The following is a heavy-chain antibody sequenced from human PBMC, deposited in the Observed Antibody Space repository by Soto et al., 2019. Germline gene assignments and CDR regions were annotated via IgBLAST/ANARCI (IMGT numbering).Heavy chain of an antibody. CDR3: ALSMTTVSFDYYYYYGLDV. Sequence: QVQLQESGPGLVKPSGTLSLTCVVSGGSIRSNNWWNWVRQVPGRGLEWIGEIHHSGNTNYNPSRKSPDIISVDKSKTQFYLKLTSLTAADTSVYYCALSMTTVSFDYYYYYGLDVWGQGTTVTVSS. CDR2: IHHSGNT. V-gene: IGHV4-4*02. CDR1: GGSIRSNNW. J-gene: IGHJ6*02. D-gene: IGHD4-4*01.